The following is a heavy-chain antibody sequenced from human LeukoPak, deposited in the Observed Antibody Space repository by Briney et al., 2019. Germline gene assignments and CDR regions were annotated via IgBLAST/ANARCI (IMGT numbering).Heavy chain of an antibody. CDR2: IYYSGST. D-gene: IGHD3-3*01. CDR3: ARRGYDFWSGHKILY. CDR1: GGSISSSSYY. J-gene: IGHJ4*02. Sequence: SETLSLTCTVSGGSISSSSYYWGWIRQPPGKGLEWIGSIYYSGSTYYNPSLKSRVTISVDTSKNQFSLKLSSVTAADTAVYYCARRGYDFWSGHKILYWGQGTLVTVSS. V-gene: IGHV4-39*01.